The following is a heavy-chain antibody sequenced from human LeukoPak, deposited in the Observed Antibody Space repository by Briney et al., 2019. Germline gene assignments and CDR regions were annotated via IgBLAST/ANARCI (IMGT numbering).Heavy chain of an antibody. CDR2: SRDKGNSYTT. CDR1: GFTFSDHY. V-gene: IGHV3-72*01. D-gene: IGHD4-23*01. J-gene: IGHJ4*02. CDR3: ARGGLTTVVTPSY. Sequence: PGGSLRLSCAASGFTFSDHYIDWVRQAPGKGLEWVGRSRDKGNSYTTAYAASVRGRFTISRDDSKNSLYLQMNSLRGEDTALYYCARGGLTTVVTPSYWGQGTLVTVSS.